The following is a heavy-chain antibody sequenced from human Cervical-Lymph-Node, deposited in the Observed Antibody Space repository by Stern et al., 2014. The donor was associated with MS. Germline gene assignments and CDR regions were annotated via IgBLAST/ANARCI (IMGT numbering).Heavy chain of an antibody. J-gene: IGHJ3*01. CDR2: IDWDAST. CDR1: GFSLTTTGIR. Sequence: VTLKESGPGLVRPTQTLTLTCTFSGFSLTTTGIRVSWIRQPPGKALEWLARIDWDASTFYSTSLRTRLIISKDTSKNQVDLTMTNVDPADTATYYCARTPTYRFAFDVWGQGTVVTVSS. V-gene: IGHV2-70*04. D-gene: IGHD3-10*01. CDR3: ARTPTYRFAFDV.